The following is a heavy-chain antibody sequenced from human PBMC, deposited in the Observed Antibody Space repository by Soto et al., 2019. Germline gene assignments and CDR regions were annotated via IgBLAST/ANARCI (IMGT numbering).Heavy chain of an antibody. D-gene: IGHD3-22*01. J-gene: IGHJ4*02. Sequence: GASVQVSCKASGGTFSSYAISWVRQAPGQGLEWMGGIIPIFGTANYAQKFQCRVTITADESTSTAYMELSSLRSEDTAVYYCARDGGHYYDSSGYPDYWGQGTLVTVSS. V-gene: IGHV1-69*13. CDR2: IIPIFGTA. CDR1: GGTFSSYA. CDR3: ARDGGHYYDSSGYPDY.